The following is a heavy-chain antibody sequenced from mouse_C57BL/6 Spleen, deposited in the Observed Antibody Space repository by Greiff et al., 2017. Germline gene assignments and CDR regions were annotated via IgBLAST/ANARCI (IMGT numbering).Heavy chain of an antibody. Sequence: EVLLVESGGGLVQPGGSLSLSCAASGFTFTDYYMSWVRQPPGKALEWLGFIRNKANGYTTEYSASVKGRFTISRDNSQSILYLQMNALRAEDSATYYCARSSFTRGDVWGTATTVTASS. CDR3: ARSSFTRGDV. J-gene: IGHJ1*03. CDR1: GFTFTDYY. D-gene: IGHD1-1*01. V-gene: IGHV7-3*01. CDR2: IRNKANGYTT.